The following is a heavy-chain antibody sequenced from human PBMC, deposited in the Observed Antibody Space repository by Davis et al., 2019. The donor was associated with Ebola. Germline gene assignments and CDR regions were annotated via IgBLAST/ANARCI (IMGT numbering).Heavy chain of an antibody. CDR2: IWYDGSNK. J-gene: IGHJ6*02. Sequence: GESLKISCAASGFTFSSYGMHWVRQAPGKGLEWVAVIWYDGSNKYYADSVKGRFTISRDNSKNTLYLQMNSLRAEDTAVYYCARDLAAAGLPYYYGMDVWGQGTTVTVSS. V-gene: IGHV3-33*01. D-gene: IGHD6-13*01. CDR3: ARDLAAAGLPYYYGMDV. CDR1: GFTFSSYG.